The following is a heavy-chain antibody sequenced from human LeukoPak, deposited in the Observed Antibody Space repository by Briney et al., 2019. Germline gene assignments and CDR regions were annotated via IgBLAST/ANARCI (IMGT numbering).Heavy chain of an antibody. D-gene: IGHD6-13*01. CDR1: GGSISSYY. CDR2: IYTSGST. CDR3: ARQYSNNWYDDRGWFDP. J-gene: IGHJ5*02. V-gene: IGHV4-4*07. Sequence: SETLSLTCTVSGGSISSYYWSWIRQPAGKGLEWIGRIYTSGSTNYNPSLKSRVTLSVDTSKKQFSLKLSSVTAADTAVYYCARQYSNNWYDDRGWFDPWGQGTLVTVSS.